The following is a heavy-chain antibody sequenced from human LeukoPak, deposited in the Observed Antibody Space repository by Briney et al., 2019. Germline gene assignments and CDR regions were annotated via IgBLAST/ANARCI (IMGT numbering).Heavy chain of an antibody. Sequence: PSETLSLTCTVSGGSISSYYWTWIRQSAGKGLEWIGRINTSGSTNYNPSLRSRVTMSVNTSKNQFSLNLTSVTAADTAVYSCARECGDPRWLDPWGQGTLVTVSS. CDR1: GGSISSYY. D-gene: IGHD6-25*01. J-gene: IGHJ5*02. CDR3: ARECGDPRWLDP. V-gene: IGHV4-4*07. CDR2: INTSGST.